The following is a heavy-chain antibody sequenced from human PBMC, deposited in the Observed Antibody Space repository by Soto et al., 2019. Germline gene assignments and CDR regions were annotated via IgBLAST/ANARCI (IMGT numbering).Heavy chain of an antibody. Sequence: QVQLQQWGAGLLKPSETLSLTCAVYGGSFSGYYWSWIRQPPGKGLEWIGEINHSGSTNYNPSLKSRVTISVDTSKNQFSLKLSSVTAADTAVYYCAREKRYSSSWYTYYYGMDVWGQGTTVTVSS. CDR1: GGSFSGYY. D-gene: IGHD6-13*01. V-gene: IGHV4-34*01. J-gene: IGHJ6*02. CDR3: AREKRYSSSWYTYYYGMDV. CDR2: INHSGST.